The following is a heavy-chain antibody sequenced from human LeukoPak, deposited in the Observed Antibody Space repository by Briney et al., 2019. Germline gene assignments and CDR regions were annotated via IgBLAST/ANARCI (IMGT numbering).Heavy chain of an antibody. CDR2: IYYSGST. CDR1: GGSISSSSYY. D-gene: IGHD2-15*01. V-gene: IGHV4-39*07. Sequence: SETLSLTCTVSGGSISSSSYYWGWIRQPPGKGLEWIGSIYYSGSTYYNPSLKSRVTISVDTSKNQFSLKLSSVTAADTAVYYCARVVLHWSDPWGQGTLVTVSS. CDR3: ARVVLHWSDP. J-gene: IGHJ5*02.